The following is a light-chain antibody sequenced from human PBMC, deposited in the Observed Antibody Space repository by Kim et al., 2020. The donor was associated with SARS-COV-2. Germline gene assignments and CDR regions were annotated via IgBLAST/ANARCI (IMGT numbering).Light chain of an antibody. CDR2: GAS. V-gene: IGKV1-5*03. CDR1: QSISNW. Sequence: DIQMTQSPSTLSASVGDRVTITCRASQSISNWLAWYQQKPRKAPKLLIYGASGLESGVPSRFSGSGSGTDFTLTISSLQPEDFATYYCQQYKNYWTFGQGTKVDIK. CDR3: QQYKNYWT. J-gene: IGKJ1*01.